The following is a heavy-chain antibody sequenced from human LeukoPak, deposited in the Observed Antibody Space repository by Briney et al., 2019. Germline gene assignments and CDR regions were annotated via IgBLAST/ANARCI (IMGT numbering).Heavy chain of an antibody. J-gene: IGHJ6*04. V-gene: IGHV1-3*01. CDR2: INAGNGNT. CDR1: GYTFTSYA. CDR3: ARDHCSGTSCYTGYYYYGMDV. D-gene: IGHD2-2*02. Sequence: GASVKVSCKASGYTFTSYAMHWVRQAPGQRLEWMGWINAGNGNTKYSQKFQGRVTITRDTSASTAYMELSSLRSEDTAVYYCARDHCSGTSCYTGYYYYGMDVWGKGTTVTVSS.